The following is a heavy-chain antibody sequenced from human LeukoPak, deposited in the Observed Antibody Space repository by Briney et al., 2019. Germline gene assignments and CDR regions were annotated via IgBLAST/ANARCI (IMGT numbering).Heavy chain of an antibody. CDR1: GGSISSYY. D-gene: IGHD1-7*01. CDR2: ISYSGST. J-gene: IGHJ1*01. V-gene: IGHV4-59*01. CDR3: ARALTGTTSIFHH. Sequence: SETPSLTCTVSGGSISSYYWNWIRQPPGKGLEWIGYISYSGSTKYNPSLKSRVTISVDTSKNQFSLRVTSLTAADTAVYYCARALTGTTSIFHHWGQGTLVTVSS.